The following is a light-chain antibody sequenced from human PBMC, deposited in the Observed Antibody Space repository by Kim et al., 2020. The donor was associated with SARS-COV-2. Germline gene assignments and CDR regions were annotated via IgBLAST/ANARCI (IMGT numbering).Light chain of an antibody. V-gene: IGLV1-51*01. CDR3: GTWDSSLSAGV. Sequence: GQKATISCSGSGSNIGNNYVSWYQQLPGTAPKLLIYGNNKRPSGIPDRFSGSKSGTSATLGITGLQTGDEADYYCGTWDSSLSAGVFGGGTQLTVL. J-gene: IGLJ3*02. CDR1: GSNIGNNY. CDR2: GNN.